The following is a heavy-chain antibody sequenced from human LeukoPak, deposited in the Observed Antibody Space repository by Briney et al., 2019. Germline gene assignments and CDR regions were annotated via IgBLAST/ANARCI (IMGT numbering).Heavy chain of an antibody. CDR2: INHSGRT. CDR3: ARAPRDDWVDP. V-gene: IGHV4-34*01. J-gene: IGHJ5*02. CDR1: GWSFSRYC. Sequence: ESLSLTCAVYGWSFSRYCGSWVRQPPGKGLEWIGEINHSGRTNYNPSLKSRATISVDTSKNQFSLKLSSVTAADTALYYCARAPRDDWVDPGGEGTLVTVSS.